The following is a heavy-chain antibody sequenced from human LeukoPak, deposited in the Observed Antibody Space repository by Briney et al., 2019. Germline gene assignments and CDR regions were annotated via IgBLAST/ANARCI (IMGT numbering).Heavy chain of an antibody. V-gene: IGHV1-46*01. CDR3: ATRTTFRTRLADY. CDR2: INPSGGSA. CDR1: GYTFTSYY. J-gene: IGHJ4*02. Sequence: ASVKVSCKASGYTFTSYYMHWVRQAPGQGLEWMGIINPSGGSARYAQKFQGRVTMTSDTSTSTVYMELSSLRSEDTAVYYCATRTTFRTRLADYWGQGTLVTVSS. D-gene: IGHD4-11*01.